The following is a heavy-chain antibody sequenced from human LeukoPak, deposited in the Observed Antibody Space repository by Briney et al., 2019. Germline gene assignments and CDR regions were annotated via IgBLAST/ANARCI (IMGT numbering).Heavy chain of an antibody. J-gene: IGHJ5*02. CDR3: ARDVRYGDYAGWFDP. Sequence: GGSLRLSCAASGFTFRDYSMNWVRQAPGKGPECVSYISPTSSNIFYVDSVKGRFTISRDNAKNSLYLQMNSLRAEDTAVYYCARDVRYGDYAGWFDPWGQGTLVTVSS. CDR2: ISPTSSNI. D-gene: IGHD4-17*01. CDR1: GFTFRDYS. V-gene: IGHV3-48*04.